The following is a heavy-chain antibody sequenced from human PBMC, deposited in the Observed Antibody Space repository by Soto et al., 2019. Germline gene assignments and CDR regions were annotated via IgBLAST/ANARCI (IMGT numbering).Heavy chain of an antibody. CDR2: ISAGDGLT. CDR1: GYTFTSFA. D-gene: IGHD2-2*01. V-gene: IGHV1-3*01. J-gene: IGHJ4*02. CDR3: ARYWGFQLIYY. Sequence: ASVKVSCKASGYTFTSFAIHWVRQAPGQRPEWMGWISAGDGLTKYSQKFQDRLTITRDTSATTSYMELSSLTSEDTAVYYCARYWGFQLIYYWGQGTLVTVSS.